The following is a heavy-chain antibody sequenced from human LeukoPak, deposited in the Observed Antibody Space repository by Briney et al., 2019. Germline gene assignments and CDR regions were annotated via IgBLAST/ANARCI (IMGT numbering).Heavy chain of an antibody. CDR1: GYTFTGYY. D-gene: IGHD6-6*01. CDR3: ARGGSSSRGAYYYMDV. CDR2: INPNSGGT. Sequence: ASVEVSCKASGYTFTGYYMHWVRQAPGQGLEWMGWINPNSGGTNYAQKFQGRVTMTRDTSISTAYMELSRLRSDDTAVYYCARGGSSSRGAYYYMDVWGKGTTVTVSS. V-gene: IGHV1-2*02. J-gene: IGHJ6*03.